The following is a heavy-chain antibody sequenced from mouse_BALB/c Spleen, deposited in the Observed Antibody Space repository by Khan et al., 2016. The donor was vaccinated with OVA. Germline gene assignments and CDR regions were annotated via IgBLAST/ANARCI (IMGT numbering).Heavy chain of an antibody. CDR2: INTNTGEP. V-gene: IGHV9-3*02. CDR3: ARSRWLLPAMDY. CDR1: GYTFTNYG. J-gene: IGHJ4*01. Sequence: QVQLQQPGIELVRPGASVKLSCKASGYTFTNYGMNWVKQAPGKVLKWMGWINTNTGEPTYAEEFKGRFAFSLETSASTAYLQINNLKNEDTATYFCARSRWLLPAMDYWGQGTSVTVSS. D-gene: IGHD2-3*01.